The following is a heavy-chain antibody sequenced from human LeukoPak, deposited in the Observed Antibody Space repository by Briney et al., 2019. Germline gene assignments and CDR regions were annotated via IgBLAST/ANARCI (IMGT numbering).Heavy chain of an antibody. CDR3: ARDGSWEPDY. D-gene: IGHD1-26*01. CDR1: GYTFTSYY. J-gene: IGHJ4*02. CDR2: INPSGGST. Sequence: ASVTVPCTASGYTFTSYYMHWVRQAPGQGLEWMGIINPSGGSTSYAQKFQGRVTMTRDTSTSTVYMELTSLRSEDTAVYYCARDGSWEPDYWGQGTLVTVSS. V-gene: IGHV1-46*03.